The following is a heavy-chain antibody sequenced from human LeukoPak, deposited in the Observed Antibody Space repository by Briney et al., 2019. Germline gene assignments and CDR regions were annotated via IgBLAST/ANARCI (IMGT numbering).Heavy chain of an antibody. CDR3: ATLSPLDSTLYSSWSAP. D-gene: IGHD2-21*01. CDR1: GASINSYW. J-gene: IGHJ5*02. Sequence: SETLSLTCSVSGASINSYWWSWIRQPPGRGLEWIAYIHHSGDTNYNPSLKSRVTISLDTSKNQVSLMLTSVTAADTAVYICATLSPLDSTLYSSWSAPGGQGPLATV. CDR2: IHHSGDT. V-gene: IGHV4-59*08.